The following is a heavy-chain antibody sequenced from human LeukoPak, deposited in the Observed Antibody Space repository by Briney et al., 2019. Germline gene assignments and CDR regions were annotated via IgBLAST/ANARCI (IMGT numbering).Heavy chain of an antibody. V-gene: IGHV3-66*01. CDR1: GXTVSSNY. CDR3: AREVVAAAGPHPYAFDI. Sequence: GGSLRLSCAASGXTVSSNYMSWVRQAPGKGLEWVSVIYSGGSTYYADSVKGRFTISRDNSKNTLYLQMNSLRAEDTAVYYCAREVVAAAGPHPYAFDIWGQGTMVTVSS. CDR2: IYSGGST. J-gene: IGHJ3*02. D-gene: IGHD6-13*01.